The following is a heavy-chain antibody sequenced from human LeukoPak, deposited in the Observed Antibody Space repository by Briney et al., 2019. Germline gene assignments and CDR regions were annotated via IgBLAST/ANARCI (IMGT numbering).Heavy chain of an antibody. J-gene: IGHJ4*02. D-gene: IGHD6-19*01. CDR3: ANNITGWSFDY. Sequence: SETLSLTCDVSGYSISSGYYWGWIRQPPRKGLEWIGSIYYSGSTSYNPSLKSRVTISVDTSKNQFSLKLSSATAADTAVYYCANNITGWSFDYWGQGTLVTVSS. V-gene: IGHV4-38-2*01. CDR2: IYYSGST. CDR1: GYSISSGYY.